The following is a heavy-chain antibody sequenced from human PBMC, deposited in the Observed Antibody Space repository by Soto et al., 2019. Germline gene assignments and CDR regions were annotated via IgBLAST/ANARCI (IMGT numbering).Heavy chain of an antibody. V-gene: IGHV1-58*01. Sequence: QMQLVQSGPEVKKPGTSVKVSCKASGFTFTSSAVQWVRQARGQRLEWIGWIVVGSGNTNYAQKFQERVTITRDMSTSTAYMELSSLRSEDTAVYYCAARGLDSSADFFDYWGQGTLVTVSS. CDR2: IVVGSGNT. J-gene: IGHJ4*02. CDR3: AARGLDSSADFFDY. D-gene: IGHD3-22*01. CDR1: GFTFTSSA.